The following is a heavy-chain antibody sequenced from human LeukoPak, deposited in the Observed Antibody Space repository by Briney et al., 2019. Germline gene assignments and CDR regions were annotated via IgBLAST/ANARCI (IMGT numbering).Heavy chain of an antibody. CDR3: AKDEAYYYGSGSFDY. Sequence: GGSLRLSCAASGFTFSSYTMNWVRQAPGKGLEWVSSISSSSSYMYYADSVKGRFTISGDNAKNSLYLQMNSLRAEDTAVYYCAKDEAYYYGSGSFDYWGQGTLVTVSS. J-gene: IGHJ4*02. CDR2: ISSSSSYM. D-gene: IGHD3-10*01. V-gene: IGHV3-21*01. CDR1: GFTFSSYT.